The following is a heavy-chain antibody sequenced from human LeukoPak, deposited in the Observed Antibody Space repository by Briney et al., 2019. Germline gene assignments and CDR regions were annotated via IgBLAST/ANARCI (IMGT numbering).Heavy chain of an antibody. CDR3: AKSGYSSSSGPEVQNYYKDV. V-gene: IGHV3-48*04. Sequence: GGSLRLSCAASGFTFSSYSMNWVRQAPGKGLEWVSSISSSGSTIYYADSVKGRFTISRDNAKNSLYLQMNSLRAEDTAVYYCAKSGYSSSSGPEVQNYYKDVWGKGTTVTVSS. D-gene: IGHD6-6*01. CDR1: GFTFSSYS. J-gene: IGHJ6*03. CDR2: ISSSGSTI.